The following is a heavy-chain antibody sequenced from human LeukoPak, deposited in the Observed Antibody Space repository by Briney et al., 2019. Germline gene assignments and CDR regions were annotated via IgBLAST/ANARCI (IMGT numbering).Heavy chain of an antibody. D-gene: IGHD6-6*01. CDR1: GGTFSSYA. Sequence: SVKVSCKASGGTFSSYAISWVRQAAGQGLEWMGGIIPIFGTANYAQKFQGRVTITADKSTITAYMELSSLRSEDTAVYYCARDGSSSSGVYFDYWGQGTLVTASS. CDR3: ARDGSSSSGVYFDY. J-gene: IGHJ4*02. V-gene: IGHV1-69*06. CDR2: IIPIFGTA.